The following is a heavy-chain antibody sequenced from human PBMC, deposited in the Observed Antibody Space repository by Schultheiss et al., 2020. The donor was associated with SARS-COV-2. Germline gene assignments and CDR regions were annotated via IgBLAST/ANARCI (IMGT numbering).Heavy chain of an antibody. J-gene: IGHJ3*02. D-gene: IGHD1-7*01. Sequence: SETLSLTCTVSGASIRSDFWSWIRQPPGRGPEWIGYIHYSGYSTYNPSLKSRVTISVDTSKNQFSLKLASVTAADTAVYYCARGPGRELLTRDAFDIWGQGTMVTVSS. CDR2: IHYSGYS. CDR3: ARGPGRELLTRDAFDI. V-gene: IGHV4-59*12. CDR1: GASIRSDF.